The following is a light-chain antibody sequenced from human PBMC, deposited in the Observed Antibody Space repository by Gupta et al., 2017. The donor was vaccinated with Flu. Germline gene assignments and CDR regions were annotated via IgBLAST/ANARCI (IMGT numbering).Light chain of an antibody. J-gene: IGKJ4*02. CDR2: GAS. Sequence: DIVLPPSPGTLSLSPGDRAPLPFRASQSVSRSYLAWYQQKPGQAPRLLIDGASSRATGIPDRFSGRGSGTDFTLTISSLQAEDVAVYYCQQYGSTLLTFGEGTKVEIK. CDR3: QQYGSTLLT. CDR1: QSVSRSY. V-gene: IGKV3-20*01.